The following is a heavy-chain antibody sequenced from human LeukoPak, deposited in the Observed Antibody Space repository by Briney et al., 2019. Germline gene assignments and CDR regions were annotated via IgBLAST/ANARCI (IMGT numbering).Heavy chain of an antibody. CDR1: GYTFTSYG. CDR2: ISAYNGNT. J-gene: IGHJ3*02. D-gene: IGHD4-17*01. V-gene: IGHV1-18*01. CDR3: ARARATVTTPDAFDI. Sequence: ASVKVSCKASGYTFTSYGISWVRQAPGQGLEWKGWISAYNGNTNYAQKLQGSVTMTTDTSTSTAYMELRSLRSDDTAVYYCARARATVTTPDAFDIWGQGTMVTVSS.